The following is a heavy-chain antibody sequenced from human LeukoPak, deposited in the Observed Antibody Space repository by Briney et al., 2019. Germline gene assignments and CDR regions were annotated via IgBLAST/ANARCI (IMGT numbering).Heavy chain of an antibody. CDR1: GFTVSSNY. CDR2: IYSGGST. V-gene: IGHV3-53*01. CDR3: ARNSYGYRGAFDI. D-gene: IGHD5-18*01. J-gene: IGHJ3*02. Sequence: GGSLRLSCAASGFTVSSNYMSWVRQAPGKGLEWVSVIYSGGSTYYADSVKSRFTISRDNSKNTLYLQMNSLRAEDTAVYYCARNSYGYRGAFDIWGQGTMVTVSS.